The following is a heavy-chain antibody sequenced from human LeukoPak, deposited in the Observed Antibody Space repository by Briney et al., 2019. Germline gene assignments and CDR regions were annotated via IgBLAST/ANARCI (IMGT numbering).Heavy chain of an antibody. Sequence: GGSLRLSCAASGFTFSDHYMAWVRQSPGKGLEWVGRTRNKANSYTTEYAASVKGRFTISRDDSKNSLYLQMNSLRTEDTAVYYCASALSDASGWYYFDYWGQGTLVTVSP. D-gene: IGHD6-19*01. CDR1: GFTFSDHY. J-gene: IGHJ4*02. CDR3: ASALSDASGWYYFDY. V-gene: IGHV3-72*01. CDR2: TRNKANSYTT.